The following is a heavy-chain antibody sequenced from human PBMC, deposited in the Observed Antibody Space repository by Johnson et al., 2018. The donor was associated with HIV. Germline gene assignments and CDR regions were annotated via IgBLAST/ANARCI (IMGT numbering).Heavy chain of an antibody. CDR3: ARDRTGGSYPRAFDI. Sequence: QVQLVESGGGVVQPGGSLTLSCAASGFVFSDYVMHWVRQAPGKGLEWVAFIRYDGSNKYYADSVKGRFTISRDNSKNTLYLQMNSLRAEDTALYYCARDRTGGSYPRAFDIWGQGTMVTVSS. CDR2: IRYDGSNK. D-gene: IGHD1-26*01. CDR1: GFVFSDYV. V-gene: IGHV3-30*02. J-gene: IGHJ3*02.